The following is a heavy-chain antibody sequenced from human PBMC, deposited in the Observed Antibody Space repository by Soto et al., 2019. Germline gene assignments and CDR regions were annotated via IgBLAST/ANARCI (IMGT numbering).Heavy chain of an antibody. V-gene: IGHV1-3*01. CDR3: ARIFHRDFDY. Sequence: ASVKVSCKASGYTFTSYGISWVRQAPGQRLEWMGWINAGNGNTRYSQNFQGRVTITRDTSASTAYMELSSLKYEDTAVYYCARIFHRDFDYWGQGTLVTVSS. D-gene: IGHD3-10*01. J-gene: IGHJ4*02. CDR1: GYTFTSYG. CDR2: INAGNGNT.